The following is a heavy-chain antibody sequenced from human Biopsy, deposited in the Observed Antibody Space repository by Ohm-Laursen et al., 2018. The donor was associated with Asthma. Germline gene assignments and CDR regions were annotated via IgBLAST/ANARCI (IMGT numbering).Heavy chain of an antibody. V-gene: IGHV3-30*03. D-gene: IGHD4-23*01. CDR1: GFAFSQCG. Sequence: SLRLSCTAPGFAFSQCGMHWVRQGPGKGLEWVALVSSDGHNKYYEDSVKGRFTISRDNSKNRLYLQINSLRVEDSAVYYCARQSGHDYGGSSAFDTWGQGTMVAVSS. J-gene: IGHJ3*02. CDR3: ARQSGHDYGGSSAFDT. CDR2: VSSDGHNK.